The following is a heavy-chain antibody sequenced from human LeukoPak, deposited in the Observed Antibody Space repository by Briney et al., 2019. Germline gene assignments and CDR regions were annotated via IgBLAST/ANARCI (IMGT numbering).Heavy chain of an antibody. Sequence: GASVKVSCKASGYTFTGYYMHWVRQAPGQGLEWMGWINPNSGGTNYAQKFQGRVTMTRDTFISTAYMELSRLRSDDTAVYYCARDLYGGNSEFYFDYWGQGTLVTVSS. CDR3: ARDLYGGNSEFYFDY. CDR2: INPNSGGT. V-gene: IGHV1-2*02. D-gene: IGHD4-23*01. J-gene: IGHJ4*02. CDR1: GYTFTGYY.